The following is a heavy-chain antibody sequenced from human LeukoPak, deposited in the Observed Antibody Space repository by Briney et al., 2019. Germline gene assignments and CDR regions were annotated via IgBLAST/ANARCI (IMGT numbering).Heavy chain of an antibody. CDR2: IRSSGTDI. CDR3: ARWVPASVAGSFNL. J-gene: IGHJ5*02. Sequence: GGSLRLSCAASGFTFRSYTMNWVRQAPGKGLEWVSSIRSSGTDIYYADSVRGRFTISRDNAKNSLYLQMNSLTTEDTAVYYCARWVPASVAGSFNLWGQGTLVTVSS. CDR1: GFTFRSYT. V-gene: IGHV3-21*01. D-gene: IGHD6-19*01.